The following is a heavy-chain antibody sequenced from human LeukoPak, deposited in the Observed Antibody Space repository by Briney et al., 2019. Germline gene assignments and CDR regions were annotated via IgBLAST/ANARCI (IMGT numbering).Heavy chain of an antibody. CDR2: INPNSGGT. CDR1: GYTFTGYY. Sequence: GASVKVSCKASGYTFTGYYMHWVRQAPGQGLEWMGWINPNSGGTNYAQKFQGRVTMTRDTSISTAYMELSRLRSDDTAVYYCARATSYTGGNYGYWDGIDYWGQGTLVTVSS. CDR3: ARATSYTGGNYGYWDGIDY. V-gene: IGHV1-2*02. J-gene: IGHJ4*02. D-gene: IGHD1-7*01.